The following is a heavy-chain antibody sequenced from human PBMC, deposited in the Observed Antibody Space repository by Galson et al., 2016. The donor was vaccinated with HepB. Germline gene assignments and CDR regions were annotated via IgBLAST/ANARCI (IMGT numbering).Heavy chain of an antibody. Sequence: TLSLTCTVSGASISSDGYSWSWIRQPPGKGLEWIGHVYHSGSSYNIPSLNSRLTISLDRSKNRFSLKLTSVTAADTAVYYCASDYNFGYISSRARFRFVDWGQGTLVTVSS. CDR3: ASDYNFGYISSRARFRFVD. J-gene: IGHJ4*02. D-gene: IGHD5-18*01. V-gene: IGHV4-30-2*01. CDR1: GASISSDGYS. CDR2: VYHSGSS.